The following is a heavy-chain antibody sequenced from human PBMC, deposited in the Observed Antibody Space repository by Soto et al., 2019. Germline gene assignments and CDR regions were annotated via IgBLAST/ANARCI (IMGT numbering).Heavy chain of an antibody. Sequence: QVQLVQSGAEVKKPGSSVKVSCKASGGTFSSYTISWVRQAPGQGLEWMGRIIPILGIANYAQKFQGIVTITADKSTSTAYMELSSLRSEDTAVYYCASSAVAGTTPFDYWGQGTLVTVSS. D-gene: IGHD6-19*01. CDR2: IIPILGIA. CDR1: GGTFSSYT. CDR3: ASSAVAGTTPFDY. V-gene: IGHV1-69*02. J-gene: IGHJ4*02.